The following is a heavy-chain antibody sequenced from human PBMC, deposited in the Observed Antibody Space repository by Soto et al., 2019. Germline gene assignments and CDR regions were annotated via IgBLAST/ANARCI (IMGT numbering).Heavy chain of an antibody. D-gene: IGHD2-21*01. Sequence: AAVKVSCKTSGYTFKDHYIYWVRQAPGRGXEWVARINPNDGDTTSAQKFRNRVAVTRDTSLGTAYLELTGLQSDDTAIYYCARDRRAYNVSLSHYNPYYTMDFWGQGTSVTVSS. CDR2: INPNDGDT. J-gene: IGHJ6*02. CDR3: ARDRRAYNVSLSHYNPYYTMDF. CDR1: GYTFKDHY. V-gene: IGHV1-2*06.